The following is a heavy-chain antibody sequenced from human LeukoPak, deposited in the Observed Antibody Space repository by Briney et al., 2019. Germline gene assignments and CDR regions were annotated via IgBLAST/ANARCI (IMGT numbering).Heavy chain of an antibody. CDR3: ARPRERRYFDY. CDR2: ISESGGYT. CDR1: GFSVITFG. D-gene: IGHD1-1*01. Sequence: PGGSLRLSCAASGFSVITFGIHWVRQAPGKGLEWVSGISESGGYTINADSVKGRFTISRDNSKNTLYLQMNSLRAEDTAVYYCARPRERRYFDYWGQGTLVTVSS. J-gene: IGHJ4*02. V-gene: IGHV3-23*01.